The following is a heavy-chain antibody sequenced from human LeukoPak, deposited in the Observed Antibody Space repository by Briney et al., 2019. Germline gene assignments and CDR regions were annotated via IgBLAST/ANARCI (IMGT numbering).Heavy chain of an antibody. Sequence: GGSLRLSCAASGFIFSSYSMNWVRQAPGKGLEWVSYISSSSSTIYYADSVKGRFTISRDNAKKSLYLQMNSLRAEDTAVYYCARGGMIVVPTRGFDYWGQGTLVTVSS. CDR3: ARGGMIVVPTRGFDY. CDR2: ISSSSSTI. D-gene: IGHD3-22*01. V-gene: IGHV3-48*01. J-gene: IGHJ4*02. CDR1: GFIFSSYS.